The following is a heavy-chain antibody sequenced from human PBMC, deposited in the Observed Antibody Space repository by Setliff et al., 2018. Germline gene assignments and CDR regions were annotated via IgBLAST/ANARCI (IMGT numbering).Heavy chain of an antibody. Sequence: SETLSLTCTVSGGSISGQYWSWIRQPPGKRLEWIGYIYYSGSTNYNPSLESRVTISVDTSKNQFSLRLNSATAADTAVYYCARLRGAFDYWGQGTLVTVS. CDR3: ARLRGAFDY. J-gene: IGHJ4*02. CDR2: IYYSGST. CDR1: GGSISGQY. V-gene: IGHV4-59*11. D-gene: IGHD3-16*01.